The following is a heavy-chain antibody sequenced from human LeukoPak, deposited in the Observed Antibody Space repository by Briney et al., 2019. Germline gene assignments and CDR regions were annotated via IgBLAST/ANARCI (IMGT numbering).Heavy chain of an antibody. D-gene: IGHD4-23*01. V-gene: IGHV4-34*01. CDR1: GGSFSGYY. Sequence: SETLSLTCAVYGGSFSGYYWSWIRQPPGKGLEWIGEINHSGSTNYNPSLKSRVTISVDTSKNQFSLKLSSVTAADTAVYYCARHWNDYGGNPNWYFDLWGRGTLVTVSS. CDR3: ARHWNDYGGNPNWYFDL. J-gene: IGHJ2*01. CDR2: INHSGST.